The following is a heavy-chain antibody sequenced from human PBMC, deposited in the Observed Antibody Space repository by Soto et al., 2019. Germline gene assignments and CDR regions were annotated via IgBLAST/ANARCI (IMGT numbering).Heavy chain of an antibody. CDR3: ARVNVDFLVVVAATPNVAYDMDV. D-gene: IGHD2-15*01. Sequence: GASVKVSCKASGYTFTSYDINWVRQATGQGLEWMGWMNPNSGNTGYAQKFQGRVTMTRNTSISTAYMELSSLRSEDTAVYYCARVNVDFLVVVAATPNVAYDMDVWGKGTTDTVSS. CDR2: MNPNSGNT. J-gene: IGHJ6*03. V-gene: IGHV1-8*01. CDR1: GYTFTSYD.